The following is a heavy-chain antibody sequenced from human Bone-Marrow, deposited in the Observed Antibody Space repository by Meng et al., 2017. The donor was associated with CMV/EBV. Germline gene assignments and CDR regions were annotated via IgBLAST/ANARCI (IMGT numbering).Heavy chain of an antibody. V-gene: IGHV4-39*07. CDR3: GRGGVGAPFDY. J-gene: IGHJ4*02. CDR2: IYYSGST. D-gene: IGHD1-26*01. Sequence: SETLSLTCTVSGGSISSSSYYWGWIRQPPGKGLEWIGSIYYSGSTYYNPSLKSRVTISVDTSKNQFSLKLTSVTAADTAVYYCGRGGVGAPFDYWGQGTLVTVSS. CDR1: GGSISSSSYY.